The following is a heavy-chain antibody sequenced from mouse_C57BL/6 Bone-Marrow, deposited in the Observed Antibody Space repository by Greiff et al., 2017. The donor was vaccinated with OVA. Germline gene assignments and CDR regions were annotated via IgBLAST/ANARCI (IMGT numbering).Heavy chain of an antibody. J-gene: IGHJ2*01. CDR3: ARPRLDY. V-gene: IGHV1-50*01. Sequence: QVQLQQPGAELVKPGASVKLSCKASGYTFTSYWMPWVKQRPGQGLEWIGEIDPSGSYTNYNQKFKGKATLTVDTSSSTAYMQISSLTSADSAVYYCARPRLDYWGQGTTLTVSS. CDR1: GYTFTSYW. CDR2: IDPSGSYT.